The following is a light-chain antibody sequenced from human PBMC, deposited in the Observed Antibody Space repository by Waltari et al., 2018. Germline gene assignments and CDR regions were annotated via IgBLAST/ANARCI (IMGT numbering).Light chain of an antibody. CDR1: QCVSRD. J-gene: IGKJ2*01. Sequence: EIVITQSPATVSVSTGERDTLSCRASQCVSRDLAWYQQKPGQSPRLLMFGASTMHTGIPARFSGSGSGTEFTLTISSLQSEDFAVYYCQQSNNWPYTFGQGTKLEIK. CDR3: QQSNNWPYT. CDR2: GAS. V-gene: IGKV3-15*01.